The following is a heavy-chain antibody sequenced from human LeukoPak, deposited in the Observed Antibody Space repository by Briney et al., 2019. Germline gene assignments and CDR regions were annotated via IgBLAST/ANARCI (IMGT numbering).Heavy chain of an antibody. CDR3: ATDLKKGDSGCFDY. J-gene: IGHJ4*02. CDR2: INTNTGNP. D-gene: IGHD6-19*01. V-gene: IGHV7-4-1*02. CDR1: GYTFTSSA. Sequence: ASVKVSCKASGYTFTSSALNWVRQAPGQGLEWMGWINTNTGNPTYAQGFTVRFVFSLDTSVSTAYLQISSLKAEDTAVYYCATDLKKGDSGCFDYWGQGTLVTVSS.